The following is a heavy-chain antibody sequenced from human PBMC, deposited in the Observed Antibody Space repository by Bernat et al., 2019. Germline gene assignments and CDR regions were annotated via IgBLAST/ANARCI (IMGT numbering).Heavy chain of an antibody. CDR1: GFTFSNAW. CDR2: IKSKTDGGTT. CDR3: SAGSSWYGWFDP. Sequence: EVQLVESGGGLVKPGGSLRLSCAASGFTFSNAWMNWVRQAPGKGLEWVGRIKSKTDGGTTDYAAPVKGRFTISRDDSKNTLYLQMNSLKTEDTAVYYCSAGSSWYGWFDPWGQGTLVTVSS. V-gene: IGHV3-15*07. D-gene: IGHD6-13*01. J-gene: IGHJ5*02.